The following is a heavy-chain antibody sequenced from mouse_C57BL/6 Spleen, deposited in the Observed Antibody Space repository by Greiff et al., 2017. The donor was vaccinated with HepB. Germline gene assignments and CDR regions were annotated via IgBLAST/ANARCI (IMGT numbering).Heavy chain of an antibody. Sequence: EVKLMESGPGLVKPSQSLSLTCSVTGYSITSGYYWNWIRQFPGNKLEWMGYISYDGSNNYNPSLKNRISITRDTSKNQFFLKLNSVTTEDTATYYCARGDYDEEGGYFDYWGQGTTLTGSS. V-gene: IGHV3-6*01. CDR1: GYSITSGYY. J-gene: IGHJ2*01. CDR3: ARGDYDEEGGYFDY. D-gene: IGHD2-4*01. CDR2: ISYDGSN.